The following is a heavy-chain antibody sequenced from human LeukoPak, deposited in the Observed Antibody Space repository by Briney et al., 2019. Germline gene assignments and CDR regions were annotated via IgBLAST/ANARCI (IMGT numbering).Heavy chain of an antibody. CDR3: VCYDNAAEYFHY. Sequence: PGGSLRLSCAASGFTFSSYAMSWVRQAPGKGLEWVSSITTSGGSTSYADSVRGRFTISRDNSKNTLYLRMDSLRAQDTALYYCVCYDNAAEYFHYWGQGTLVTVSS. V-gene: IGHV3-23*01. CDR2: ITTSGGST. D-gene: IGHD3-22*01. J-gene: IGHJ1*01. CDR1: GFTFSSYA.